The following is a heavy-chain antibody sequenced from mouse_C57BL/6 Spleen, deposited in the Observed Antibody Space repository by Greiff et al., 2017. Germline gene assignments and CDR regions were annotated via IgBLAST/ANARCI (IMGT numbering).Heavy chain of an antibody. D-gene: IGHD1-1*01. CDR3: ARKDTTVVATEAMDY. V-gene: IGHV1-69*01. J-gene: IGHJ4*01. Sequence: VQLQQSGAELVMPGASVKLSCKASGYTFTSYWMHWVKQRPGQGLEWIGEIDPSDSYTNYNQKFKGKSTLTVDKSSSTAYMQLSSLTSEDSAVYYCARKDTTVVATEAMDYWGQGTSVTVSS. CDR2: IDPSDSYT. CDR1: GYTFTSYW.